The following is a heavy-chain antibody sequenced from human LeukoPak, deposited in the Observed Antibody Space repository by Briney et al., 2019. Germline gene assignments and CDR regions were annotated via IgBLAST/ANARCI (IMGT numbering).Heavy chain of an antibody. Sequence: GGSLRLFCAASGFTVSNYGMSWVRQAPGKGREWVSGIKGSGAGTYYADSVKGRFTISRDSSRNTLYLQMNSLRAEDTAVYYCAKVPTTVAIKNWFDPWGQGTLVTVSS. CDR3: AKVPTTVAIKNWFDP. J-gene: IGHJ5*02. CDR2: IKGSGAGT. D-gene: IGHD4-17*01. CDR1: GFTVSNYG. V-gene: IGHV3-23*01.